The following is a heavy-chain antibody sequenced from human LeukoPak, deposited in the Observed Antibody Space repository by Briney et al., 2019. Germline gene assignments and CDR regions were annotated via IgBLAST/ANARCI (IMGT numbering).Heavy chain of an antibody. J-gene: IGHJ3*02. V-gene: IGHV3-23*01. D-gene: IGHD3-22*01. CDR1: GFTFSSYA. CDR2: ISGSGGST. CDR3: AKDRGYYDSSGYSRDAFDI. Sequence: GGSLRLSCAASGFTFSSYAMSWVRQAPGKGLEWVSAISGSGGSTYYADPVKGRFTISRDNSKNTLYLQMNSLRAEDTAVYYCAKDRGYYDSSGYSRDAFDIWGQGTMVTVSS.